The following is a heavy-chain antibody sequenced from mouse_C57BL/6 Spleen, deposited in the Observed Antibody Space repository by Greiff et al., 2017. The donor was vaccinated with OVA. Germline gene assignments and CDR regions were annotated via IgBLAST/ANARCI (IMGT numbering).Heavy chain of an antibody. CDR1: GFTFSSYA. V-gene: IGHV5-4*01. Sequence: EVQLVESGGGLVKPGGSLKLSCAASGFTFSSYAMSWVRQTPEKRLEWVATISDGGSYTYYPDNVKGRFTISRDNAKNNLYLQMSHLKSEDTAMYYCAREGYGRGYAMDYWGQGTSVTVSS. J-gene: IGHJ4*01. CDR3: AREGYGRGYAMDY. CDR2: ISDGGSYT. D-gene: IGHD2-14*01.